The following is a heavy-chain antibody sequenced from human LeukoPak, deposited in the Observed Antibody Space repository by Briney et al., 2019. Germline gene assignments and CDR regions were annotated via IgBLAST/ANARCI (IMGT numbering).Heavy chain of an antibody. CDR3: ARGLIRYFDWLLTNWFDP. J-gene: IGHJ5*02. CDR2: INHSGST. Sequence: SETLSLTCAVYGGSFSGYYWSWIRQPPGKGLEWIGEINHSGSTNYNPSLKSRVTISVDTSKNQFSLKLCSVTAAETAVYYCARGLIRYFDWLLTNWFDPWGQGTLVTVSS. D-gene: IGHD3-9*01. V-gene: IGHV4-34*01. CDR1: GGSFSGYY.